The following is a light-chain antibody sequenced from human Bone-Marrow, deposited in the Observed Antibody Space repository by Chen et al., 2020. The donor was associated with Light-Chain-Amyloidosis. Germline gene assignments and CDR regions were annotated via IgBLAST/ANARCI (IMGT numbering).Light chain of an antibody. J-gene: IGKJ3*01. V-gene: IGKV2-28*01. CDR2: LGS. Sequence: IMMPQSPVSLSVPPGEPASIACRSSQSLLHSYGHNYLDWFLQRPGQSPQLLIYLGSNRVSGVPDRFSGSGSGTDFTLKISRVEAEDVGVYFCMQALQTPLTFGPGTKLDLK. CDR1: QSLLHSYGHNY. CDR3: MQALQTPLT.